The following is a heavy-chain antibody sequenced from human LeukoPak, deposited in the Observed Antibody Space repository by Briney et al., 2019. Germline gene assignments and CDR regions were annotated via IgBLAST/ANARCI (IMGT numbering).Heavy chain of an antibody. Sequence: PGGSLRLSCAASGFTFRSYAMNWVRQAPGKGLEWVSGISDSGSRTYYAESVKGRFAISRDNSKNTLYLQMNSLRVEDTAVYYCAKDLPTKCRGDCPSDYWGQGTLVTVSS. D-gene: IGHD2-21*02. CDR3: AKDLPTKCRGDCPSDY. J-gene: IGHJ4*02. CDR2: ISDSGSRT. CDR1: GFTFRSYA. V-gene: IGHV3-23*01.